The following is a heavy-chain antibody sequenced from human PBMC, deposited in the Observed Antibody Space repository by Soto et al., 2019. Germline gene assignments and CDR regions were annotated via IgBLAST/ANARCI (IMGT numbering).Heavy chain of an antibody. CDR1: GFTFSSYA. CDR2: ISYDGSNK. D-gene: IGHD6-19*01. V-gene: IGHV3-30-3*01. CDR3: ARDDSSGWNYYYYGMDV. Sequence: PGGSLRLSCAASGFTFSSYAMHWVRQAPGKGLEWVAVISYDGSNKYYADSVKGRFTISRDNSKNTLHLQMNSLRAEDTAVYYCARDDSSGWNYYYYGMDVWGQGITVTVSS. J-gene: IGHJ6*02.